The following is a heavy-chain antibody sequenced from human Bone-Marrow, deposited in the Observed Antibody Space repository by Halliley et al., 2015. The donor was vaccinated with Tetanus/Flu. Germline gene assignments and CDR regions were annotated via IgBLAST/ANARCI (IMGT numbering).Heavy chain of an antibody. Sequence: TLSLTCTVSGGSISSGNFYWSWIRQHPGKGLEWIGYISYSGSAYCKPSLESRVTISLDTSKNQFSLKMNSVTAAGTVVYYCARGPTGFAWGSWFAPRGQGSLVIVSS. D-gene: IGHD3-16*01. J-gene: IGHJ5*02. V-gene: IGHV4-31*03. CDR1: GGSISSGNFY. CDR2: ISYSGSA. CDR3: ARGPTGFAWGSWFAP.